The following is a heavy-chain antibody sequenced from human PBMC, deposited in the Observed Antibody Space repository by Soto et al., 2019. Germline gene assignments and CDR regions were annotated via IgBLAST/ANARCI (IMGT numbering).Heavy chain of an antibody. J-gene: IGHJ4*02. D-gene: IGHD2-8*01. CDR2: ISGSGGST. Sequence: GGSLRLSCAASGFTFSSYAMSWVRQAPGKGLEWVSAISGSGGSTYYADSVKGRFTISRDNSKNTLYLQMNSLRAEDTAVYYCAKDLGYCTNGVCYTWAGTMGGFDYWGQGTLVTVSS. CDR1: GFTFSSYA. CDR3: AKDLGYCTNGVCYTWAGTMGGFDY. V-gene: IGHV3-23*01.